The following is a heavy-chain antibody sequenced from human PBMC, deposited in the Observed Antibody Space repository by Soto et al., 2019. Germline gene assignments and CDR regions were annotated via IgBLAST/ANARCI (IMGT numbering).Heavy chain of an antibody. D-gene: IGHD1-26*01. CDR1: GVTFSDIS. CDR3: ARDKKWAFDY. CDR2: ISGSSKTI. Sequence: GGSLRLSCAASGVTFSDISMNWVRQAPGKGLEWVSYISGSSKTIYYADSVKGRFTISRDNAKNSVYLQMNSLRDEDTAVYYCARDKKWAFDYWGQGALVTVS. J-gene: IGHJ4*02. V-gene: IGHV3-48*02.